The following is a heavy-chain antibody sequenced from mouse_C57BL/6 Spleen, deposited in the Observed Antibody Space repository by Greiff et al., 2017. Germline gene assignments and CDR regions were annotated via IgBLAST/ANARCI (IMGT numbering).Heavy chain of an antibody. CDR2: IWSGGST. CDR3: ARNPYYYGSSYGYFDV. D-gene: IGHD1-1*01. Sequence: VQRVESGPGLVQPSQSLSITCTVSGFSLTSYGVHWVRQSPGKGLEWLGVIWSGGSTDYNAAFISRLSISKDNSKSQVFFKMNSLQADDTAIYYCARNPYYYGSSYGYFDVWGTGTTVTVSS. V-gene: IGHV2-2*01. J-gene: IGHJ1*03. CDR1: GFSLTSYG.